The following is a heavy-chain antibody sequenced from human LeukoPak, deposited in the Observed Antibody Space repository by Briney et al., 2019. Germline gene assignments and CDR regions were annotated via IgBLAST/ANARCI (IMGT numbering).Heavy chain of an antibody. Sequence: AASVKVSCKASGYTFTGYYMHWVRQAPGQGLEWMGWINPNSGGTNYAQKFQGRVTMTRDTSISTAYMELSRLRSDDTAVYYCARGYSSSWSYFDYRGQGTLVTVSS. CDR2: INPNSGGT. CDR3: ARGYSSSWSYFDY. D-gene: IGHD6-13*01. J-gene: IGHJ4*02. V-gene: IGHV1-2*02. CDR1: GYTFTGYY.